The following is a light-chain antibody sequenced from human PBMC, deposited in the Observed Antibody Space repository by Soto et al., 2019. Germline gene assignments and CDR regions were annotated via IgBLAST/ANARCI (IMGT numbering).Light chain of an antibody. Sequence: SSLTQPASVFGAPGQSITISRPGNNSEVGAYNYVSWYQQHPGKAPKLMIYDVSNRPSGVSNRFSGSKSGNTASLTISGLQAEDEADYYCSSYTSSSTLYVFGXGTKVTVL. CDR3: SSYTSSSTLYV. CDR2: DVS. V-gene: IGLV2-14*01. CDR1: NSEVGAYNY. J-gene: IGLJ1*01.